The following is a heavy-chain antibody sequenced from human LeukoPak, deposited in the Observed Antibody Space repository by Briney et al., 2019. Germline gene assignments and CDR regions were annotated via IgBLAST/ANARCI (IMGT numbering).Heavy chain of an antibody. Sequence: GGSLRLSCAASGFTFSSYGMHWVRQSPGRGLEWVSFLSFDGSNELYADSLKGRFTISRDNSKDTLYLQMDRLRAEDTALYYCAREEHDYVWGSYRYYYYYGIDVWGQGTTVTVSS. J-gene: IGHJ6*02. V-gene: IGHV3-30*03. CDR1: GFTFSSYG. D-gene: IGHD3-16*02. CDR3: AREEHDYVWGSYRYYYYYGIDV. CDR2: LSFDGSNE.